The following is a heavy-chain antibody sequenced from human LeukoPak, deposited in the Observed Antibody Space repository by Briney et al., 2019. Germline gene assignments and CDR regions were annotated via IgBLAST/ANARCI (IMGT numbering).Heavy chain of an antibody. Sequence: SETLSLTCTASGGSISGYYWSWIRQPPGKGLEWIGYIYYSGSTNYNPSLKSRVTISVDTSKNQFSLKLSSVTAADTAVYYCARDQAGPYSSGWHYFDYWGQGTLVTVS. D-gene: IGHD6-25*01. J-gene: IGHJ4*02. CDR2: IYYSGST. CDR1: GGSISGYY. CDR3: ARDQAGPYSSGWHYFDY. V-gene: IGHV4-59*01.